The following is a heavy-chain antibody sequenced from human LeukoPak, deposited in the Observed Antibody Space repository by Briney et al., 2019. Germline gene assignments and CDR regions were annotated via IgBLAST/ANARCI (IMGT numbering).Heavy chain of an antibody. V-gene: IGHV4-4*07. D-gene: IGHD4-23*01. Sequence: SETLSPTCPVSARSISSYYWSWIRPPAGKGLEWIGRIHTSGSNNYNPSLKSRVTMSVDTSKNQFSLKWSSVTAADTAMYYCAREVADYGGYYYYHYRDVWGKGTTVTISS. CDR3: AREVADYGGYYYYHYRDV. J-gene: IGHJ6*03. CDR2: IHTSGSN. CDR1: ARSISSYY.